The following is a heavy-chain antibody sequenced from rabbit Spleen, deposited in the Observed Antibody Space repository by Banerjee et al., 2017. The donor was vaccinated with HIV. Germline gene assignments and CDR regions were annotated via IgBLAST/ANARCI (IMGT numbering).Heavy chain of an antibody. V-gene: IGHV1S45*01. Sequence: QEQLEESGGDLVKPGASLTLTCKASGLDLSSRYWMCWVRQAPEKGVEWIGCINTVTGKPVYASWAKGRFIMSRTSSTTVTLQMTSLTAADTATYFCARELVAVIGWNFYLWGPGTLVTVS. CDR2: INTVTGKP. CDR3: ARELVAVIGWNFYL. CDR1: GLDLSSRYW. D-gene: IGHD1-1*01. J-gene: IGHJ6*01.